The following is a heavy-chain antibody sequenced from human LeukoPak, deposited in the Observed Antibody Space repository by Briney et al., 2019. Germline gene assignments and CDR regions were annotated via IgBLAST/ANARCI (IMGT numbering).Heavy chain of an antibody. CDR2: IRYDGSNK. Sequence: PGGSLRLSCAASGFTFSSYGMHWVRQAPGKGLEWVAFIRYDGSNKYYADSVKGRFTISRDNSKNTLYLQMNSLRAEDTAVYYCAKDAVITMVRGVIPYYYYYMDVWGKGTTVTISS. D-gene: IGHD3-10*01. V-gene: IGHV3-30*02. CDR3: AKDAVITMVRGVIPYYYYYMDV. J-gene: IGHJ6*03. CDR1: GFTFSSYG.